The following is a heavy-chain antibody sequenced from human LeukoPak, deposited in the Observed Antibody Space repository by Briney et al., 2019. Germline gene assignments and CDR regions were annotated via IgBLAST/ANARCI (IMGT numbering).Heavy chain of an antibody. V-gene: IGHV4-4*07. Sequence: PSETLSLTCTVSGGSINSYYWGWVRQAAGKGLEWIGRIYTTGTTYYSPSLKSRLTMSVDTSKNQFSLNLRSVTAADMALYYCGGQGYTAAYYFLDYWSQGTLVTVSS. CDR1: GGSINSYY. CDR2: IYTTGTT. J-gene: IGHJ4*02. CDR3: GGQGYTAAYYFLDY. D-gene: IGHD1-26*01.